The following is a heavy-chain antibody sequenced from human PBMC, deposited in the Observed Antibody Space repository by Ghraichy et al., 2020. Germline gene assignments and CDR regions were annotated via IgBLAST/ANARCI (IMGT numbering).Heavy chain of an antibody. Sequence: SETLSLTCAVYGGSFSGYYWSWIRQPPGKGLEWIGEINHSGSTNYNPSLKSRVTISVDTSKNQFSLKLSSVTAADTAVYYCASHSLEGHGRVDYWGQGTLVTVSS. CDR3: ASHSLEGHGRVDY. CDR1: GGSFSGYY. J-gene: IGHJ4*02. D-gene: IGHD3-3*01. CDR2: INHSGST. V-gene: IGHV4-34*01.